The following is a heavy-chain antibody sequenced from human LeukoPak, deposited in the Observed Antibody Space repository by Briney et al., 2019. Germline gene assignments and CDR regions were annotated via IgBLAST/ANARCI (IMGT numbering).Heavy chain of an antibody. J-gene: IGHJ4*02. CDR2: IYHSGST. CDR3: ARVDILTGYYSI. CDR1: GGSISSSNW. V-gene: IGHV4-4*02. Sequence: SETLSLTCTVSGGSISSSNWWSWVRQPPGKGLEWIGEIYHSGSTNYNPSLKSRVTISVDTSKNQFSLKLSSVTAADTAVYYCARVDILTGYYSIWGQGTLVTVSS. D-gene: IGHD3-9*01.